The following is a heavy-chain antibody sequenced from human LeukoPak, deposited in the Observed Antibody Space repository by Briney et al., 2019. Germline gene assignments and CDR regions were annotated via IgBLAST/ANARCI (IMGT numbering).Heavy chain of an antibody. Sequence: SGTLSLTCAVSGGSISSSNWWSWVRQPPGKGLEWIGYIYYSGSTNYDPSLKSRVTISVDTSKNQFSLKLSSVTAADTAAYYCARNGEVSRFDYWGQGTLVTVSS. V-gene: IGHV4-4*02. CDR3: ARNGEVSRFDY. CDR2: IYYSGST. CDR1: GGSISSSNW. J-gene: IGHJ4*02. D-gene: IGHD3-16*01.